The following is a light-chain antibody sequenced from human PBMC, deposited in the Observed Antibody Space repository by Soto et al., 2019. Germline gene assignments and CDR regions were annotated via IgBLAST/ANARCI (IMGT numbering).Light chain of an antibody. CDR1: QSVGSN. CDR3: QQYNNWPPLN. V-gene: IGKV3-15*01. Sequence: EIVMTQSPATLSLSPGERATLSCRASQSVGSNLAWYQQKPGQAPRLLIYGASTRATGIPARFSGSGSGTEFTLTISSLQSEDFTVYYCQQYNNWPPLNFGGGTKVDIK. J-gene: IGKJ4*01. CDR2: GAS.